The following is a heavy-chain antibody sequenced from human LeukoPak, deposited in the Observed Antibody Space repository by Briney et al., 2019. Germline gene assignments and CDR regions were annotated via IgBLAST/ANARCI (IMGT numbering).Heavy chain of an antibody. Sequence: GGSLRLSCAASGFTFSSYWMGWVRQAPGKGLEWVAVISYDGSNKYYADSVKGRFTISRDNSKNTLYLQMNSLRAEDTAVYYCAKESGYYDSSAYYYYGMDVWGQGTTVTVSS. D-gene: IGHD3-22*01. V-gene: IGHV3-30*18. CDR2: ISYDGSNK. J-gene: IGHJ6*02. CDR3: AKESGYYDSSAYYYYGMDV. CDR1: GFTFSSYW.